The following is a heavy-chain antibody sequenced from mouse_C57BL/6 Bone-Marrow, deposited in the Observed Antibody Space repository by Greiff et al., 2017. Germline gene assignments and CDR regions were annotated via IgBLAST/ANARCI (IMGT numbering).Heavy chain of an antibody. D-gene: IGHD2-4*01. CDR3: AEGNYDYDGYYAMDY. CDR1: GYSFTDSN. CDR2: INPNYGTT. V-gene: IGHV1-39*01. Sequence: VQLQQSGPELVKPGASVKISCKASGYSFTDSNMNWVKQSNGKSLEWIGVINPNYGTTSYNQKFKGKATLTVDKSSSTAYMQLNSLTSEDSAGYDCAEGNYDYDGYYAMDYGGQGTSVTVSS. J-gene: IGHJ4*01.